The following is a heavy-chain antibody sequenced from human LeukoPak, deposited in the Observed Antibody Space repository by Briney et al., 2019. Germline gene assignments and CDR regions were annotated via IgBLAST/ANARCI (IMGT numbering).Heavy chain of an antibody. Sequence: GGSLRLSCAASGFSFSDHYMSWIRQAPGKELEWVSYISTSSSTSYADSVEGRFTVSRDNAQSSLFLQMNSLRDEDTAMYYCARTRGRGPGGHFDSWGQGTLVTVSS. D-gene: IGHD3-10*01. CDR1: GFSFSDHY. CDR3: ARTRGRGPGGHFDS. J-gene: IGHJ4*02. V-gene: IGHV3-11*01. CDR2: ISTSSST.